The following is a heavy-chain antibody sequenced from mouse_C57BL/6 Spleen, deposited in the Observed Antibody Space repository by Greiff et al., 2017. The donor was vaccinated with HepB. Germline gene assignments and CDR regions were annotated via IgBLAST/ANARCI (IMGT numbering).Heavy chain of an antibody. CDR3: TANYYGSSLDY. V-gene: IGHV6-3*01. Sequence: DVKLVESGGGLVQPGGSMKLSCVASGFTFSNYWMNWVRQSPEKGLEWVAQIRLKSDNYATHYAESVKGRFTISRDDSKSSVYLQMNNLRAEDTGIYYCTANYYGSSLDYWGQGTTLTVSS. J-gene: IGHJ2*01. CDR1: GFTFSNYW. CDR2: IRLKSDNYAT. D-gene: IGHD1-1*01.